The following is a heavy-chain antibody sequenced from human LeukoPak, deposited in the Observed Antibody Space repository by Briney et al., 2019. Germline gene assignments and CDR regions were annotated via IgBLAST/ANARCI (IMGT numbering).Heavy chain of an antibody. CDR1: GGTFSRFA. J-gene: IGHJ4*01. D-gene: IGHD5-18*01. Sequence: TVRVSCTASGGTFSRFAISRVPEAPGQRLEWMGGIIPIFGTANYAQNFQARVTSTTDESTSTAYMELSSLTFEDRAGSSSPSDTAMATFDFWGQGTLVTVSS. CDR3: PSDTAMATFDF. CDR2: IIPIFGTA. V-gene: IGHV1-69*05.